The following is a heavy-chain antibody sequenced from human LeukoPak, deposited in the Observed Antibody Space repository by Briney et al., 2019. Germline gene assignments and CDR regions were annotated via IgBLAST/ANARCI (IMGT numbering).Heavy chain of an antibody. Sequence: SETLSLTCTVSGASISSGGYYWSWIRQHPGKGLEWIGYISYSGSTYYNPSLKSRVTISVDTSKNQFSLKLNPVTAADTAVYYCAKQAVEGWYLGQFDYWGQGTLVTVSS. D-gene: IGHD2-15*01. CDR1: GASISSGGYY. V-gene: IGHV4-31*03. J-gene: IGHJ4*02. CDR2: ISYSGST. CDR3: AKQAVEGWYLGQFDY.